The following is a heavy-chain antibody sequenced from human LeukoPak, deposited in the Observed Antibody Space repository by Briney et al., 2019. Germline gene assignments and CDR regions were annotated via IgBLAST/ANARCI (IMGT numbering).Heavy chain of an antibody. CDR3: ARLLQVKGGGGYYMGL. Sequence: SQTLSLTCTVSGDSITTTTNYWGWLRQPPGKGLDWIGSLYSSGSTYYNPSLKRRFTISADTSNNKIYLKLTSATAAATAVYFCARLLQVKGGGGYYMGLWGQGTLVTVSS. V-gene: IGHV4-39*01. CDR2: LYSSGST. CDR1: GDSITTTTNY. J-gene: IGHJ4*02. D-gene: IGHD3-16*01.